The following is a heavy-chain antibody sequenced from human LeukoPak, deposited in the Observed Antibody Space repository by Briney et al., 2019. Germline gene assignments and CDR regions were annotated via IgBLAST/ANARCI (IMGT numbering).Heavy chain of an antibody. J-gene: IGHJ4*02. D-gene: IGHD3-16*01. Sequence: GGSLRLSSAASGFTFSSYAMSWVRQAPGKGLEWVSAIIGSGGSTYYADSVKGRFTISRDNSRDTLYLQMNSLRAEDTAVYYCAKGYYDYVWGSYYFDYWGQGTLVTVSS. CDR1: GFTFSSYA. CDR2: IIGSGGST. V-gene: IGHV3-23*01. CDR3: AKGYYDYVWGSYYFDY.